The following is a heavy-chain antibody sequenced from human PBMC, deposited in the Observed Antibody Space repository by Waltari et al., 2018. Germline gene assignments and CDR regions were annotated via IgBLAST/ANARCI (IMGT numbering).Heavy chain of an antibody. CDR1: GLAFSDHY. CDR3: PSSAATGTWFDP. Sequence: EVQLVESGGGLVQPGGSLRLSCEASGLAFSDHYMDGVRQAPGKGLEWVGRSRNKANSYTTEYAASVKGRFTISRDDSKNSVYLEISSLKTEETAVYYCPSSAATGTWFDPWGQGTLVTVSS. D-gene: IGHD6-13*01. V-gene: IGHV3-72*01. J-gene: IGHJ5*02. CDR2: SRNKANSYTT.